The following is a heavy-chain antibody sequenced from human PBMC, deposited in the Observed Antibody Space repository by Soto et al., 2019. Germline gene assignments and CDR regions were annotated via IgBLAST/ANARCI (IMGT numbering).Heavy chain of an antibody. V-gene: IGHV3-15*01. Sequence: GGSLRLSCAASGFTFSNAWMSWVRQAPGKGLEWVGRIKSKTDGGTTDYAAPVKGRFTISRDDSKNTLYLQMNSLKTEDTAVYYCTTETLLGLSSSCHDYWGQGTLVTVSS. CDR3: TTETLLGLSSSCHDY. CDR1: GFTFSNAW. D-gene: IGHD6-13*01. J-gene: IGHJ4*02. CDR2: IKSKTDGGTT.